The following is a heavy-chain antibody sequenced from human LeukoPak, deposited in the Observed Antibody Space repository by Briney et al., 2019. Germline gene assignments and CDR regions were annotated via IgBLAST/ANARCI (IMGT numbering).Heavy chain of an antibody. Sequence: GGSLRLSCAASGFTFNSYAMTWDRQAPGKGLEWVSAISGGGVNTYYADSVKGRFTISRDNSKNMLYLQMNSLRAEDTAVYYCARVESDYDSWSGYYVGYYYGMDVWGQGTTVTVSS. D-gene: IGHD3-3*01. V-gene: IGHV3-23*01. CDR3: ARVESDYDSWSGYYVGYYYGMDV. CDR1: GFTFNSYA. CDR2: ISGGGVNT. J-gene: IGHJ6*02.